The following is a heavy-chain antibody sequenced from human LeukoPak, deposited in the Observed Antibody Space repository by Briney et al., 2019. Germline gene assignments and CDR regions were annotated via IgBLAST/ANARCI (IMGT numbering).Heavy chain of an antibody. V-gene: IGHV4-4*07. J-gene: IGHJ6*02. D-gene: IGHD1-26*01. CDR1: GGSISSYY. CDR3: ARLAGSYLSKKNYYYYGMDV. Sequence: PSETLSLTCTVSGGSISSYYWSWIRQPAGKGLEWIGRVYTSGSTNYNPSLKSRVTMSVDTSKNQFSLKLSSVTAADTAVYYCARLAGSYLSKKNYYYYGMDVWGQGTTVTVSS. CDR2: VYTSGST.